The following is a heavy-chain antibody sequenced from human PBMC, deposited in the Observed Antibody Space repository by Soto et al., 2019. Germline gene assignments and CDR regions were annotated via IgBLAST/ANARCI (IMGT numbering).Heavy chain of an antibody. V-gene: IGHV1-18*01. J-gene: IGHJ4*02. D-gene: IGHD3-10*01. CDR1: GYTFSDYG. CDR2: IGVYNGNT. CDR3: ARAKGSGYYFDY. Sequence: QVQLVQSGPEMKKPGASVKVSCKASGYTFSDYGITWARQAPGQGLEWMGWIGVYNGNTNYAQKLQGRVTMTTDPSTNTAYMELRGLGSDDTAVYYCARAKGSGYYFDYWGQGTRVSVSS.